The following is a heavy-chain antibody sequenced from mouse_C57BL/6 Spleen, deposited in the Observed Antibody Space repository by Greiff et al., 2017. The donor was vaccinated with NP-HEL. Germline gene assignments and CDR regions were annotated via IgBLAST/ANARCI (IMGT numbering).Heavy chain of an antibody. CDR2: INPNNGGT. V-gene: IGHV1-22*01. J-gene: IGHJ1*03. CDR3: ASTTVVGRYFDV. CDR1: GYTFTDYN. Sequence: EVQLQQSGPELVKPGASVKMSSKASGYTFTDYNMHWVKQSHGKSLEWIGYINPNNGGTSYNQKFKGKATLTVNKSSSTAYMELRSLTSEDSAVYYCASTTVVGRYFDVWGTGTTVTVSS. D-gene: IGHD1-1*01.